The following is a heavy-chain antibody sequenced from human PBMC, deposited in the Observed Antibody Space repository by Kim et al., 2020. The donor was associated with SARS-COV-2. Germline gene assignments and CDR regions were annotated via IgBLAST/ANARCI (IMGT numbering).Heavy chain of an antibody. Sequence: SETLSLTCIVSGGSINIGGSLWGWIRQPPGKGLEWIGSIYFSGNSYYNPSLKSRVTISLDTSKNQFSLKLSSVTAADTAVYFCTRGPCLSRRISSSGDSCSSEGPVQEWGQGTLVIVSS. CDR1: GGSINIGGSL. CDR2: IYFSGNS. J-gene: IGHJ4*02. V-gene: IGHV4-39*07. D-gene: IGHD2-15*01. CDR3: TRGPCLSRRISSSGDSCSSEGPVQE.